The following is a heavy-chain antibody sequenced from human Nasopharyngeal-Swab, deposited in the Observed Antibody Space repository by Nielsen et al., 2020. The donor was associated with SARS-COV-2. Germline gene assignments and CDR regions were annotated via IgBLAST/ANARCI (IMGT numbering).Heavy chain of an antibody. V-gene: IGHV3-48*02. CDR3: ARSYSSGGMDV. J-gene: IGHJ6*02. CDR2: ISSSSSTI. D-gene: IGHD6-19*01. CDR1: GFTFSSYS. Sequence: LTRAASGFTFSSYSMNWVRQAPGKGLEWVSYISSSSSTIYYADSVKGRFTISRDNAKNSLYLQMNSLRDDDTAVYYCARSYSSGGMDVWGQGTTVTVSS.